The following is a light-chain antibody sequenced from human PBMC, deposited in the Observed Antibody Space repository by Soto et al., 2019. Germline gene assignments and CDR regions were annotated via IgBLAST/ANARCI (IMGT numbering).Light chain of an antibody. Sequence: DIQMTQSPSSLSASVGDRITITCRASQGIGNYVAWYQQKPGKIPKLLIYGASTSQSGVPSRFSGSGSGTDFTFTITSLQPEDVATYYCQKYSSAPLTFGGGTKVEIK. V-gene: IGKV1-27*01. CDR2: GAS. CDR1: QGIGNY. CDR3: QKYSSAPLT. J-gene: IGKJ4*01.